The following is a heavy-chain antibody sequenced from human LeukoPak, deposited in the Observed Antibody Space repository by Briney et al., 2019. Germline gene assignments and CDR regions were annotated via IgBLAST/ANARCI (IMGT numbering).Heavy chain of an antibody. J-gene: IGHJ4*02. D-gene: IGHD2-15*01. CDR1: GFTVSSNY. V-gene: IGHV3-53*05. CDR3: ARACQGGSCYFDY. Sequence: GGSLRLSCAASGFTVSSNYMSWVRQAPGKGLEWVSVIYSGGSTYYADSVKGRFTISRDSAKNSLYLQMNSLRAEDTAVYYCARACQGGSCYFDYWGQGTLVTVSS. CDR2: IYSGGST.